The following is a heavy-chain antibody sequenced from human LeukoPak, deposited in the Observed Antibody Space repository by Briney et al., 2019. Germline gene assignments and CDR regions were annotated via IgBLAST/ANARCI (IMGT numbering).Heavy chain of an antibody. CDR3: ARQGLSSTDY. V-gene: IGHV1-8*01. Sequence: ASVKVSFKASGYTFTSYDINWVRQATGQGREWMGWMNPNSGNTGHAQKFQGRVTMTRNTSISTDYMELSSVRSEDTAVYYCARQGLSSTDYWGQGTLVSVSS. CDR1: GYTFTSYD. D-gene: IGHD3-16*01. CDR2: MNPNSGNT. J-gene: IGHJ4*02.